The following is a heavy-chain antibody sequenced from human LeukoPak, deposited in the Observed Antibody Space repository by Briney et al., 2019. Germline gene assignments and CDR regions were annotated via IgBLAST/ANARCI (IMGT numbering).Heavy chain of an antibody. CDR1: GVSISHYY. V-gene: IGHV4-4*07. J-gene: IGHJ4*02. Sequence: PSETLSLICTVSGVSISHYYWTWIRQPAGGGLEGIGRIDTSGSTNYNPSLPSRGTISSDTSNNQFSLNLMSVDATDTAVYYCARGQWQIDYWGQGVLVTVSP. CDR2: IDTSGST. D-gene: IGHD6-19*01. CDR3: ARGQWQIDY.